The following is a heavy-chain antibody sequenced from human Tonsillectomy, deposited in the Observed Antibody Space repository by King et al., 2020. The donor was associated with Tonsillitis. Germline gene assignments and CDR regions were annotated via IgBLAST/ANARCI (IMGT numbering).Heavy chain of an antibody. CDR2: IRSKANTYAT. CDR1: GFTFSGSA. D-gene: IGHD4-23*01. Sequence: VQLVESGGGLVQPGGSLKLSCAASGFTFSGSAMHWVRQASGKGLEWVGRIRSKANTYATAYAASVKGRFTISRDDSKNTAYLQMNSLKTEDTAVYYCTRPPGTVRWAFDIWGQGTMVTVSS. V-gene: IGHV3-73*01. J-gene: IGHJ3*02. CDR3: TRPPGTVRWAFDI.